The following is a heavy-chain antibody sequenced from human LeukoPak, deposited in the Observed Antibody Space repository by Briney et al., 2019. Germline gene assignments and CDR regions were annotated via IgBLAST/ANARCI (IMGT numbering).Heavy chain of an antibody. CDR1: GGSISSSSYY. Sequence: SETLSLTCTVSGGSISSSSYYWGWIRQPPGKGLEWIGSIYYSGSTYYNPSLKSRVTISVDTSKNQFSLKLSSVTAADTAVYYCARNDYENWFDRWGQGTLVTVSS. CDR3: ARNDYENWFDR. V-gene: IGHV4-39*01. CDR2: IYYSGST. J-gene: IGHJ5*02. D-gene: IGHD4-17*01.